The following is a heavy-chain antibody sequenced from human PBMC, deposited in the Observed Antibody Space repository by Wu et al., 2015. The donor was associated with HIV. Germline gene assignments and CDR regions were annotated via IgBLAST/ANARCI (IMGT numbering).Heavy chain of an antibody. CDR3: ARDRGYCSSTSCYEDYYYYGMDV. D-gene: IGHD2-2*01. CDR2: IIPIFGTA. Sequence: QVQLVQSGAEVKKPGSSVKVSCKASGGTFSSYAISWVRQAPGQGLEWMGGIIPIFGTANYAQKFQGRVTITTDESTSTAYMELSSLRSEDTAVYYCARDRGYCSSTSCYEDYYYYGMDVWGQGTTVTVSS. V-gene: IGHV1-69*05. J-gene: IGHJ6*02. CDR1: GGTFSSYA.